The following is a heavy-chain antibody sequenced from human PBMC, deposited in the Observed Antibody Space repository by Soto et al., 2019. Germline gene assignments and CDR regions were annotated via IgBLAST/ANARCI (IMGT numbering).Heavy chain of an antibody. CDR2: IRNKPYGVTT. V-gene: IGHV3-49*03. CDR1: GFTFSDYA. Sequence: LRLSCTTSGFTFSDYAICWFRQSPGKGLEWVGVIRNKPYGVTTDYAASVKGRFVISRDDSKITAYLKMDTVTTEDTAVYYCASSSLYGMDVWGQGTTVTVSS. CDR3: ASSSLYGMDV. J-gene: IGHJ6*02.